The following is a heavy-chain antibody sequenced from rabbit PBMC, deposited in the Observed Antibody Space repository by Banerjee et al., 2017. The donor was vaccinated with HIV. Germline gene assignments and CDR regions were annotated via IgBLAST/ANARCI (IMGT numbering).Heavy chain of an antibody. J-gene: IGHJ4*01. D-gene: IGHD7-1*01. V-gene: IGHV1S45*01. CDR1: GFSFSSSYF. Sequence: QEQLEESGGDLVKPGASLTLTCTASGFSFSSSYFMCWVRQAPGKGLEWIGCIYTGSGNTYYANWAKGRFTISKTSSTTVTLQMTSLTAADTATYFCARNYGTGSYDLWGPGTLVTVS. CDR2: IYTGSGNT. CDR3: ARNYGTGSYDL.